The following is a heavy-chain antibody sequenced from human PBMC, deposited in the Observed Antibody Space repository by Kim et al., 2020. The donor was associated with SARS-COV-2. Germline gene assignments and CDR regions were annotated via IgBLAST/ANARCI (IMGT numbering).Heavy chain of an antibody. CDR3: AKDKGPYYYYGMDV. J-gene: IGHJ6*02. CDR1: GFTFDDYA. V-gene: IGHV3-9*01. Sequence: GGSLRLSCAASGFTFDDYAMHWVRQAPGKGLEWVSGISWNSGSKGYADSVKGRFTISRDNAKNSLYLQMNSLRAEDTALYYCAKDKGPYYYYGMDVWGQETTVTVSS. CDR2: ISWNSGSK.